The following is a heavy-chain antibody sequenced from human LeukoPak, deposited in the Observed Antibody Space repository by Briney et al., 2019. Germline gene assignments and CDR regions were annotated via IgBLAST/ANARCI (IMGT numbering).Heavy chain of an antibody. CDR1: GGTFSSYA. CDR3: ASPGIAAADDYYYYMDV. D-gene: IGHD6-13*01. J-gene: IGHJ6*03. CDR2: TIPIFGTA. V-gene: IGHV1-69*05. Sequence: SVKVSCKASGGTFSSYAISWVRQAPGQGLEWMGGTIPIFGTANYAQKFQGRVTITTDESTSTAYMELSSLRSEDTAVYYCASPGIAAADDYYYYMDVRGKGTTVTVSS.